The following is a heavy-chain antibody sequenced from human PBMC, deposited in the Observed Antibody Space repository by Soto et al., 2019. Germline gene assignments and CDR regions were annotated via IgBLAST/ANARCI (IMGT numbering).Heavy chain of an antibody. CDR2: INHSGST. CDR1: GGSFSGYC. J-gene: IGHJ6*02. D-gene: IGHD3-16*01. V-gene: IGHV4-34*01. CDR3: ARGVRWNYYYGMDV. Sequence: SEPLSLTCAVYGGSFSGYCWSWIRQHPGKGLEWIGEINHSGSTNYNPSLKSRVTISVDTSKNQFSLKLSSVTAADTAVYYCARGVRWNYYYGMDVWGQGTTVTVSS.